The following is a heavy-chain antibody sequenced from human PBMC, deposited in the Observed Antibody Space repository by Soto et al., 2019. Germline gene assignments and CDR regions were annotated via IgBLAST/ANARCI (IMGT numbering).Heavy chain of an antibody. CDR1: GFKFNSYG. CDR2: ISYDGSDT. V-gene: IGHV3-33*01. CDR3: ARDRFGGTEGTNWLDP. J-gene: IGHJ5*02. D-gene: IGHD3-10*01. Sequence: QEQLVQSGGGVVQPGRSLRLSCAASGFKFNSYGMHWVRLAPGKGLEWVAVISYDGSDTSYGDSVKGRFTISRDNSKNTLHLQMSSLRLDDTAVYYCARDRFGGTEGTNWLDPWGQGSLVTVSS.